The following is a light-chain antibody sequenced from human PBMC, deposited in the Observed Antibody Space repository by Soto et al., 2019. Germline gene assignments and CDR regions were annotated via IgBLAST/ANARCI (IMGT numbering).Light chain of an antibody. CDR2: DAS. J-gene: IGKJ1*01. CDR1: QSISPW. CDR3: LQYHTYRT. Sequence: DIHVTQSPSTLSASVGDRVTITCRASQSISPWLAWYQQKPGKAPKLLIFDASNLESGVPSRFSGSGSGTEFTLTISSLQPDDFATYYCLQYHTYRTFGQGTKV. V-gene: IGKV1-5*01.